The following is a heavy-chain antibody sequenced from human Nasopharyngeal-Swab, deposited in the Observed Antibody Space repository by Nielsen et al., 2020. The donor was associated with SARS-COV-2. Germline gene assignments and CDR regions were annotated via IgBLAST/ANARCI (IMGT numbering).Heavy chain of an antibody. D-gene: IGHD5-12*01. J-gene: IGHJ6*02. V-gene: IGHV5-51*01. CDR2: IYPRESDT. CDR1: GYSFTSYW. CDR3: VRPEGVATSFKYYFQYGMDV. Sequence: GESLKISCKGSGYSFTSYWIAWVRQMPGKGLEWMGIIYPRESDTRYSPSFQGQVTISADKSISTAYLQWSSLKASDTAMYYCVRPEGVATSFKYYFQYGMDVWGQGTMVTVPS.